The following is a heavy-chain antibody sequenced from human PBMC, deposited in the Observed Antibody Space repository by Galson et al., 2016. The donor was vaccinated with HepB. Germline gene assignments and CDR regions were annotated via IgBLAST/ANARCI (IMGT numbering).Heavy chain of an antibody. CDR3: AKDLLIGSSRDGFDI. V-gene: IGHV3-33*03. CDR2: IYYDGRGK. D-gene: IGHD2-15*01. CDR1: GFIFSDFG. Sequence: SLRLSCAASGFIFSDFGMNWVRQAPGKGLEWVAFIYYDGRGKYYGDSVEGRFTVSRDNSRNTLYLEMNSLRVEDTAVYYCAKDLLIGSSRDGFDIWGRGTMVTVSS. J-gene: IGHJ3*02.